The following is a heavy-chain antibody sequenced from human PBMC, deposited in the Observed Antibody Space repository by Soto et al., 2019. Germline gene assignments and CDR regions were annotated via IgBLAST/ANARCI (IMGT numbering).Heavy chain of an antibody. CDR3: ASGATHLRNYYYNGMDV. V-gene: IGHV3-53*01. D-gene: IGHD1-26*01. Sequence: GGSLRLSCAASGFTVSSNYMSWVRQAPGKGLEWVSVIYSGGSTYYADSVKGRFTISRDNSKNTLYLHMNSLRAEDTAVYYCASGATHLRNYYYNGMDVWGQGTTVTVS. CDR2: IYSGGST. J-gene: IGHJ6*02. CDR1: GFTVSSNY.